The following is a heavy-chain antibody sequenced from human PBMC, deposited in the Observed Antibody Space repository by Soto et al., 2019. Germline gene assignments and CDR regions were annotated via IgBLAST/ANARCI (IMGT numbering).Heavy chain of an antibody. J-gene: IGHJ5*02. CDR2: ISGSGGST. CDR3: AKDMYYDILTGYPIRGNWFDP. Sequence: GGSLRLSCAASGFTFSSYAMSWVRQAPGKGLEWVSAISGSGGSTYYADSVKGRFTISRDNSKNTLYLQMNSLRAEDTAVYYCAKDMYYDILTGYPIRGNWFDPWGQGTLVTVSS. CDR1: GFTFSSYA. D-gene: IGHD3-9*01. V-gene: IGHV3-23*01.